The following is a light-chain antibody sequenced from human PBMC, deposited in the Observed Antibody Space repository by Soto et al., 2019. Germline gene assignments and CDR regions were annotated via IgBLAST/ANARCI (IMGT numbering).Light chain of an antibody. J-gene: IGKJ1*01. CDR3: QHYDYYQWT. CDR1: QIISSW. Sequence: DLQMTQSPSALSASVGDRVTITCRASQIISSWVAWYQQKPGKAPKFLIYNASTLESGVPSRFSGSGSGTEFPLTISRLPPDDSATYYCQHYDYYQWTFGQGTKVEIK. CDR2: NAS. V-gene: IGKV1-5*03.